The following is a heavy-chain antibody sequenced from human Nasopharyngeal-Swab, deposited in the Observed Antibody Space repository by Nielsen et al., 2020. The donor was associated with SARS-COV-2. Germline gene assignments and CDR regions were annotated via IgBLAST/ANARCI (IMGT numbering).Heavy chain of an antibody. V-gene: IGHV4-34*01. J-gene: IGHJ4*02. CDR3: AGHPADFDY. CDR2: MKPSGRT. CDR1: GGSLSDYH. Sequence: PETLSLTCAVYGGSLSDYHWSWIRQPPGKGLEWIGEMKPSGRTNYNPSLKSRVAISIDTSKNQFFLNLRSVTAADTAVFYCAGHPADFDYWGQGTLVTVSS.